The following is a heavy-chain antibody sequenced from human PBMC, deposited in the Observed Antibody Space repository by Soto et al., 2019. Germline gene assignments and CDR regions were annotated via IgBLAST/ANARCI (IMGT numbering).Heavy chain of an antibody. D-gene: IGHD4-17*01. CDR3: TKFVFYGDSLVEY. Sequence: EVQLWESGGDLVQPGGSLRLSCVASGLTFSRFALSWVRQSPGKGLEWVSAISGGGGSTYYADSVKGRFTVSRDNSKDTLYLQMNTLRAEDTAVYYCTKFVFYGDSLVEYWGQGTLVTVSS. CDR1: GLTFSRFA. J-gene: IGHJ4*02. CDR2: ISGGGGST. V-gene: IGHV3-23*01.